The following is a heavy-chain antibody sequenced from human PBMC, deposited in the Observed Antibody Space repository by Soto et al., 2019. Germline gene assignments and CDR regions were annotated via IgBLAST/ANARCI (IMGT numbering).Heavy chain of an antibody. Sequence: LRLSCAASGFTFSSYAMSWVRQAPGKGLEWVSAISGSGGSTYYADSVKGRFTISRDNSKNTLYLQMNSLRAEDTAVYYCAKDRGSGSYLYFDYWGQGTLVTVSS. J-gene: IGHJ4*02. D-gene: IGHD1-26*01. CDR3: AKDRGSGSYLYFDY. CDR2: ISGSGGST. V-gene: IGHV3-23*01. CDR1: GFTFSSYA.